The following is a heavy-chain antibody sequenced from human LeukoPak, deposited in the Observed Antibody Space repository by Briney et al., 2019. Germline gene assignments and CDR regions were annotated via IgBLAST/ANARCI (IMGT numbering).Heavy chain of an antibody. Sequence: ASVKVSCKASGCSFTSYYMHWVRQAPGQGLEWMGLINPTGGSTGYAQKFQGRVTMTRDMSTSTDYMELSSLRSEDTAIYYCARDNSVGDNAWWFDPWGQGTLVTVSS. CDR1: GCSFTSYY. V-gene: IGHV1-46*01. D-gene: IGHD1-26*01. J-gene: IGHJ5*02. CDR2: INPTGGST. CDR3: ARDNSVGDNAWWFDP.